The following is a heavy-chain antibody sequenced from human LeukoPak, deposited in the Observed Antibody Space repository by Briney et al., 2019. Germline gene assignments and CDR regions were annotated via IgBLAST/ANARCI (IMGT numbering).Heavy chain of an antibody. CDR1: GFTFSSYS. J-gene: IGHJ5*01. D-gene: IGHD7-27*01. CDR3: VREPGAPRGWFDS. CDR2: ISGSGGST. V-gene: IGHV3-23*01. Sequence: GGSLRLSCAASGFTFSSYSMNWVRQAPGKGLEWVSAISGSGGSTYYADSVKGRFTISRDNSKNTLYLQMNSLRAEDTAVYYCVREPGAPRGWFDSWGQGTLVTVSS.